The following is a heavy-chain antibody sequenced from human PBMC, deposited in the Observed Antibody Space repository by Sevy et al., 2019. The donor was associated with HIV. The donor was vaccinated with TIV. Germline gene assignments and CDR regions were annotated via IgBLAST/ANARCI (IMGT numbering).Heavy chain of an antibody. CDR2: IRSATDGGTT. Sequence: GGSLRLSCVASAFTFSNDWMTWVRQAPGKGLEWVGHIRSATDGGTTDYAAPVKCRFTISRHDSTNTVYLEMNSLKIEDTGVYFCATLSGNYWGDWLDPWGQGTLVTVSS. D-gene: IGHD5-12*01. V-gene: IGHV3-15*07. CDR1: AFTFSNDW. CDR3: ATLSGNYWGDWLDP. J-gene: IGHJ5*02.